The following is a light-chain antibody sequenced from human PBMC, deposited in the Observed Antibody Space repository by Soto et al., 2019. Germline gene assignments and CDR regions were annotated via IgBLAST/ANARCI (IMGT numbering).Light chain of an antibody. CDR3: LQYNNYPLT. J-gene: IGKJ3*01. CDR2: TAS. CDR1: QSISSY. Sequence: DIQMTQSPSSLSASVGDRVTITCRASQSISSYLNWYQQKPGKAPKLLIYTASTLQSGVPSRFSGSGSGTEFTLTISSLQPEDFATYYCLQYNNYPLTFGPGTKVDI. V-gene: IGKV1-17*01.